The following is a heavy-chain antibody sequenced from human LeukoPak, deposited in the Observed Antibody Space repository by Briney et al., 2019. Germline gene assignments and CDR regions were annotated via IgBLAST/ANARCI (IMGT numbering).Heavy chain of an antibody. D-gene: IGHD3-3*01. CDR1: GGSFSGYY. CDR3: AIVYYDFWSGYSAYFQH. Sequence: SETLSLTCAVYGGSFSGYYWSWIRQPPGKRLEWIGEINHSGSTNYNPSLKSRVTISVDTSKNQFSLKLSSVTAADTAVYYCAIVYYDFWSGYSAYFQHWGQGTLVTVSS. J-gene: IGHJ1*01. V-gene: IGHV4-34*01. CDR2: INHSGST.